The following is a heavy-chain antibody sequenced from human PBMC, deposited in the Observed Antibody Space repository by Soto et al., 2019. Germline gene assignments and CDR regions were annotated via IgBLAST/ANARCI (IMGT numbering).Heavy chain of an antibody. CDR3: VSGYAMDL. V-gene: IGHV3-7*01. D-gene: IGHD1-26*01. CDR2: IKEDGSEK. J-gene: IGHJ6*02. Sequence: GGSLRLSCAASGLTFSSYWMNWVRQAPGKGLEWVANIKEDGSEKYYVDSVKGRFTISRDNVKNSLFLQMNSLRADDTAVYHCVSGYAMDLRGQGTTVTVSS. CDR1: GLTFSSYW.